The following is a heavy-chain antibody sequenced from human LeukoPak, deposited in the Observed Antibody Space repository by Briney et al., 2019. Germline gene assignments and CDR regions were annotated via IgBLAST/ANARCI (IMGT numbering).Heavy chain of an antibody. CDR1: GFTVSSNY. J-gene: IGHJ4*02. D-gene: IGHD2-2*02. CDR3: AKILVPAAIEGFDY. V-gene: IGHV3-53*01. Sequence: SGGSLRLSCAASGFTVSSNYMSWVRQAPGKGLEWVSVIYSGGSTYYADSVKGRFTISRDNSKNTLYLQMNSLRAEDTAVYYCAKILVPAAIEGFDYWGQGTLVTVS. CDR2: IYSGGST.